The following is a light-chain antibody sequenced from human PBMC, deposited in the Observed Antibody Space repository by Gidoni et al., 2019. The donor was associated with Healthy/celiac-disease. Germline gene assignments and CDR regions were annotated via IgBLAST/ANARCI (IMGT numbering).Light chain of an antibody. Sequence: DIQMTPFPSTLSASVGDRVTITCRASQSISSWLAWYQQKPGKAPKLLIYKASSLESGVPSRFSGSGSGTEFTLTISSLQPDDFATYYCQQYNSYMWTFGQGTKVEIK. J-gene: IGKJ1*01. V-gene: IGKV1-5*03. CDR2: KAS. CDR3: QQYNSYMWT. CDR1: QSISSW.